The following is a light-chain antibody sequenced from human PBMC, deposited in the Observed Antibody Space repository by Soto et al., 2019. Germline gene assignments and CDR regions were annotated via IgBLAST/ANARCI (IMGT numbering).Light chain of an antibody. J-gene: IGLJ3*02. CDR3: CAYVSSNTLL. CDR1: SSDVGGYDL. CDR2: EGS. Sequence: QSALTQPASVSGSPGQSITISCTGTSSDVGGYDLVSWYQQHPGKAPKLIIYEGSKRPSGISNRFSSYKSGNTASLIISELQGDDEGDYYCCAYVSSNTLLFGGGTKLTVL. V-gene: IGLV2-23*01.